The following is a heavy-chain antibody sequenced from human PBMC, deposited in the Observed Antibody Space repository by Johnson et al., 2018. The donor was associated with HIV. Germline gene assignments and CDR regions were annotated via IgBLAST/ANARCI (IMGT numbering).Heavy chain of an antibody. Sequence: QVQLVESGGGVVQPGTSLRLSCAASGFAFSNYAMHWVRQAPGKGLEWVAVISYDGSNKYYADSVKGRFTISRDNSKNTLYLQMNSLRAEDTAVYYCARDFGDYYDSSGISGAFDIWGQGTMVTVS. CDR1: GFAFSNYA. V-gene: IGHV3-30*04. J-gene: IGHJ3*02. CDR3: ARDFGDYYDSSGISGAFDI. CDR2: ISYDGSNK. D-gene: IGHD3-22*01.